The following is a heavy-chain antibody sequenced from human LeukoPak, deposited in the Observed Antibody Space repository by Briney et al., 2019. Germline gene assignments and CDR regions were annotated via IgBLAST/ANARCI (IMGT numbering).Heavy chain of an antibody. D-gene: IGHD1-14*01. CDR2: IHTSGTT. Sequence: SETLSLTCTVSGGSSSNYFCTWRRQSAGAGLELIGRIHTSGTTYYNPSLKSRVSMSVDTSKNEFSLRLNSVTAAATAVYYCARDPAGHGRYFDYWGQGALVTVSS. CDR1: GGSSSNYF. J-gene: IGHJ4*02. V-gene: IGHV4-4*07. CDR3: ARDPAGHGRYFDY.